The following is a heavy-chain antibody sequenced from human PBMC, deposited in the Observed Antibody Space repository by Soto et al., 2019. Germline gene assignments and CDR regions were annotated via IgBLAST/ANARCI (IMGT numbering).Heavy chain of an antibody. J-gene: IGHJ6*02. Sequence: QVQLVESGGGVVQPGMSPRLSCAASGLTFDIFAMHWVRQAPGKGLEWVAVISFDGSSAHYADSVEGRFTISRDNSKSTVYLQMDSARPEDTAVYYCATGYATTWFPYGLDVWGQGTSVIVFS. CDR3: ATGYATTWFPYGLDV. CDR2: ISFDGSSA. V-gene: IGHV3-30-3*01. CDR1: GLTFDIFA. D-gene: IGHD3-9*01.